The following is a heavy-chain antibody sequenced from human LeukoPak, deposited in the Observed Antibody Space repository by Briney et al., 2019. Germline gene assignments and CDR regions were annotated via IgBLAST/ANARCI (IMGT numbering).Heavy chain of an antibody. Sequence: ASVKVSCKASGYTFTSYDINWVRQATGQGLEWMGWMNPNSGNTGYAQKFQGRVTMTRNTSISTAYMELSSLRSEDTAVYYCASLTYYYDNSGYYYDGAFDIWGQGTMVTVSS. CDR2: MNPNSGNT. D-gene: IGHD3-22*01. CDR1: GYTFTSYD. CDR3: ASLTYYYDNSGYYYDGAFDI. V-gene: IGHV1-8*01. J-gene: IGHJ3*02.